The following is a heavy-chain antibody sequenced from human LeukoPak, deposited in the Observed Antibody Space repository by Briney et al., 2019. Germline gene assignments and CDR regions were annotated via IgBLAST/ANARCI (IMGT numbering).Heavy chain of an antibody. V-gene: IGHV3-30-3*01. CDR1: GFTFSSYA. Sequence: GTSLRLSCAVSGFTFSSYAMHWVRQAPGKGLEWVAVISYDGSNKYYADSVKGRFTISRDNSKNTLYLQMNSLRAEDTAVYYCARDREQWLYAFDIWGQGTIVTVSS. D-gene: IGHD6-19*01. J-gene: IGHJ3*02. CDR3: ARDREQWLYAFDI. CDR2: ISYDGSNK.